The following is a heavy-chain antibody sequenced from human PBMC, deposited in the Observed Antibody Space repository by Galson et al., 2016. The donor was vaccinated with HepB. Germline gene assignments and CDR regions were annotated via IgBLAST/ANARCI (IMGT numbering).Heavy chain of an antibody. CDR3: AKCRSSDSTSCPNY. Sequence: SLRLSCAASGFTFSSYSMNWVRQAPGKGLEWVSYISSSSSTIYYADSVKGRFTISRDNFKNTLYLQMNSLRAEDTAVYYCAKCRSSDSTSCPNYWGQGTLVTVSS. D-gene: IGHD2-2*01. CDR1: GFTFSSYS. J-gene: IGHJ4*02. CDR2: ISSSSSTI. V-gene: IGHV3-48*01.